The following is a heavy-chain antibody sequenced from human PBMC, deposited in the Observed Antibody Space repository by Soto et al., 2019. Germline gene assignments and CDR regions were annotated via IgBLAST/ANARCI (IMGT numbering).Heavy chain of an antibody. Sequence: QVPLVESGGGVVQPGRSLRLSCAASGFTFSSYGMHWVRQAPGQGLEWVAIISYDGNYKHHADSVKGRFTISRDNSKNTLYPQINSLRAEDTAVYYCGKVSTYYYDSTFDYWGQGTLVTVSS. CDR1: GFTFSSYG. CDR3: GKVSTYYYDSTFDY. CDR2: ISYDGNYK. J-gene: IGHJ4*02. V-gene: IGHV3-30*18. D-gene: IGHD3-22*01.